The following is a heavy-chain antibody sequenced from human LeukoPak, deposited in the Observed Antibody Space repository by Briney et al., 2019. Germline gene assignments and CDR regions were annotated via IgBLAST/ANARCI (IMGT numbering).Heavy chain of an antibody. Sequence: GASVKVSCKASGYTFTGYYMYWVRQAPGQGLEWMGWIDPNSGDTNYAQKFQGRVTMTRDTSISTAYMELSRLRSDDTAVYYCARDPGVASEGTVGYFDHWGQGILVTVSS. D-gene: IGHD2-8*01. CDR3: ARDPGVASEGTVGYFDH. CDR1: GYTFTGYY. J-gene: IGHJ4*02. CDR2: IDPNSGDT. V-gene: IGHV1-2*02.